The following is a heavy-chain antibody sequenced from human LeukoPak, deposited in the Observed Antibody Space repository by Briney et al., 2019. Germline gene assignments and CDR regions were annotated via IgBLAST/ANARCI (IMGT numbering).Heavy chain of an antibody. CDR2: IDTGGGT. Sequence: GESLKLSCVASEFSVSYIYMSWVRQAPGKGLEWVSVIDTGGGTKYSDSVKGRFTISRDNSKDTLYLQMNNLRAEDTAIYYCARGRDPFDYWGQGTLVTVSS. V-gene: IGHV3-66*02. CDR3: ARGRDPFDY. CDR1: EFSVSYIY. J-gene: IGHJ4*02.